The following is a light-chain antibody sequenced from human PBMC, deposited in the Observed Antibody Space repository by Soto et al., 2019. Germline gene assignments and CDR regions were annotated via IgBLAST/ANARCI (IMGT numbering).Light chain of an antibody. V-gene: IGLV2-8*01. CDR1: SSDIGAFTF. CDR3: SSYAGSNNLV. Sequence: QSALSQPPSASGSPGQSVTISCTGTSSDIGAFTFVSWYQQHPGRAPRLIIYEVSKRPSGVPDRFSGSKSGNTASLTVSGLQAEDEADYYCSSYAGSNNLVFGGGTKLTVL. CDR2: EVS. J-gene: IGLJ2*01.